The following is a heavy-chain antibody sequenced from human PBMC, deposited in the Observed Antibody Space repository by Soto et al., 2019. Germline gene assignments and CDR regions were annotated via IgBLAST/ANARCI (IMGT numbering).Heavy chain of an antibody. V-gene: IGHV1-69*13. CDR1: GGTFSSYA. CDR2: IIPIFGTA. D-gene: IGHD3-10*01. J-gene: IGHJ6*02. CDR3: AGEEGRFGELSSIYYYYYGMDV. Sequence: SVKVSCKASGGTFSSYAISWVRQAPGQGLEWMGGIIPIFGTANYAQKFQGRVTITADESTSTAYMELSSLRSEDTAVYYCAGEEGRFGELSSIYYYYYGMDVWGQGTTVTVSS.